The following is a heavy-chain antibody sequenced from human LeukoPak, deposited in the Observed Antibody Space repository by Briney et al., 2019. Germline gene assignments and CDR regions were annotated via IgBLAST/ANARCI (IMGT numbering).Heavy chain of an antibody. D-gene: IGHD3-22*01. J-gene: IGHJ3*02. V-gene: IGHV4-59*08. CDR3: ARGPYSYDSSGAFDI. CDR1: GGSISNYD. Sequence: SETLSLTCTVSGGSISNYDWSWIRQPPGKGLEWIGYIYYSGSTNYNPSLKSRITISVDTSKNQFSLKLSSVTAADTAVYFCARGPYSYDSSGAFDIWGQGTMVTVSS. CDR2: IYYSGST.